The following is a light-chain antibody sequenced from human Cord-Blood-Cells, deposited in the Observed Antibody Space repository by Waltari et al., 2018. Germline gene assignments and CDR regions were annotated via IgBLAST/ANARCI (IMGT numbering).Light chain of an antibody. Sequence: DIVMTQSPDSLAVSLGERATINCTSSQRVLYSSNNKNYLAWYQQKPGQPPKLLIYWASTRESGVPDRFSGSGSGTDFTLTISSLQAEDVAVYYCQQYYSTPFTFGPGTKVDIK. CDR2: WAS. CDR3: QQYYSTPFT. J-gene: IGKJ3*01. V-gene: IGKV4-1*01. CDR1: QRVLYSSNNKNY.